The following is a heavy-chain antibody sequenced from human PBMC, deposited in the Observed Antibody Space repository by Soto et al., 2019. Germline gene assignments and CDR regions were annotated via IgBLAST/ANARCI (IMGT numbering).Heavy chain of an antibody. CDR2: ISAYNGNT. J-gene: IGHJ3*02. D-gene: IGHD1-7*01. Sequence: GASVKGACKASGYTFTIYGISWVRQAPGQGLEWMGWISAYNGNTNYAQKLQGRVTMTTDTSTSTAYMELRSLRSDDTAVYYCAGDVGTTSAWGDASDIWGQGAIVTVS. CDR1: GYTFTIYG. CDR3: AGDVGTTSAWGDASDI. V-gene: IGHV1-18*01.